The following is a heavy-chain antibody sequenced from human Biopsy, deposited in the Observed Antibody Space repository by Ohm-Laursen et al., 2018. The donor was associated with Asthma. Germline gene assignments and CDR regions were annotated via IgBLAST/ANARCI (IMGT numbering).Heavy chain of an antibody. V-gene: IGHV4-59*01. CDR2: VYSTGST. J-gene: IGHJ4*02. D-gene: IGHD2-15*01. CDR3: AGFCSGGNCPDH. Sequence: SETLSLTCTVSPGSISDYYWNWIRQFPGKGLEWIGYVYSTGSTRYNPSLKSRVTISVDTSKKQISLRLSSVIAADTAVYYCAGFCSGGNCPDHWGQGTLSPSPQ. CDR1: PGSISDYY.